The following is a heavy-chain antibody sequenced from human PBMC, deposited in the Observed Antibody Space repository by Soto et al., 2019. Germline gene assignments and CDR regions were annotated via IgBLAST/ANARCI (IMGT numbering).Heavy chain of an antibody. Sequence: QVQLVQSGAEVKKPGASVKVSCKASGYTFTSYAMHWVRQAPGQRLEWMGWINAGNGNTKYSQKFQGRVTITRDTAVSTAYMELSSLRSEDTAVYYCAVALAVAVPLDYWGQGTLVTVSS. CDR2: INAGNGNT. CDR3: AVALAVAVPLDY. J-gene: IGHJ4*02. V-gene: IGHV1-3*01. D-gene: IGHD6-19*01. CDR1: GYTFTSYA.